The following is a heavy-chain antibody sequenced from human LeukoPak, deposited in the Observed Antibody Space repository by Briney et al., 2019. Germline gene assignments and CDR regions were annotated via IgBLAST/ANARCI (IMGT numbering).Heavy chain of an antibody. CDR3: ARGGRTAPTVNYYYYYYMDV. V-gene: IGHV3-30*02. CDR1: GFTFSSYG. J-gene: IGHJ6*03. D-gene: IGHD4-11*01. Sequence: GGSLRLSCAASGFTFSSYGMHWVRQAPGKGLEWVAFIRYDGSNKYYADSVKGRFTVSRDDSKNTLYLQMNSLRAEDTAVYYCARGGRTAPTVNYYYYYYMDVWGKGTTVTISS. CDR2: IRYDGSNK.